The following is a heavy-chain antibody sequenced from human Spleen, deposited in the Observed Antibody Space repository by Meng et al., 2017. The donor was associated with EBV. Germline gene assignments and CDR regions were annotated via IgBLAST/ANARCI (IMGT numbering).Heavy chain of an antibody. V-gene: IGHV1-24*01. J-gene: IGHJ4*02. Sequence: VQRVRCGCEVKESGASVRVSCEISGYSVSDLSMRWVRQGPGKGLEWMGGFESEDGETVYAEKFQGRVTMTDDTSTETAYMELSRLRSEDTAVYYCAAIRGFTYGYLDLWGQGTLVTVSS. CDR3: AAIRGFTYGYLDL. CDR1: GYSVSDLS. CDR2: FESEDGET. D-gene: IGHD5-18*01.